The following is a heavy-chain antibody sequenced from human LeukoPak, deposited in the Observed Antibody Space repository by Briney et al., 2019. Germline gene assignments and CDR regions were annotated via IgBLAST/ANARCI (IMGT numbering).Heavy chain of an antibody. J-gene: IGHJ5*02. V-gene: IGHV3-23*01. CDR1: GFTFSSFA. Sequence: GGSLRLSCAASGFTFSSFAMSWVRQAPGKGLEWVSTISASGGGRYYADSVKGPFTISRDNSRNTLSLQMISLRAEDTAVYYCAKDPYSYGTNLFDPWGQGTLVTVSS. CDR3: AKDPYSYGTNLFDP. D-gene: IGHD5-18*01. CDR2: ISASGGGR.